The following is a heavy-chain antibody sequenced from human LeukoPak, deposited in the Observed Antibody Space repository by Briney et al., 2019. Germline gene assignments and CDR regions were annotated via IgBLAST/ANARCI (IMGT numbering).Heavy chain of an antibody. J-gene: IGHJ6*02. V-gene: IGHV4-30-4*01. CDR3: ARDSDIVVVPAAIHYGMDV. Sequence: YXWXXXXXPPGKGLEWLXYIYYSGSTYYNPSLKSRVTISVYTSKNQFSLKLSSVTAADTAVYYCARDSDIVVVPAAIHYGMDVWGQGTTVTVSS. CDR1: YX. CDR2: IYYSGST. D-gene: IGHD2-2*02.